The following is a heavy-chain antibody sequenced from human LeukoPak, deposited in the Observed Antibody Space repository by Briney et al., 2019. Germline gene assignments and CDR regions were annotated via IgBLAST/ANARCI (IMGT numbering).Heavy chain of an antibody. J-gene: IGHJ4*02. V-gene: IGHV3-7*02. CDR2: IKEDGTGK. D-gene: IGHD3-22*01. Sequence: PGGSLRLSCAASGFTFSTYWMSWVRQAPGKGLEWLANIKEDGTGKNHVDSVKGRFTISRDNAKNSLYLQMNSLRAEDTAIYYCARAYDITSSFDYWGQGTLVTVSS. CDR1: GFTFSTYW. CDR3: ARAYDITSSFDY.